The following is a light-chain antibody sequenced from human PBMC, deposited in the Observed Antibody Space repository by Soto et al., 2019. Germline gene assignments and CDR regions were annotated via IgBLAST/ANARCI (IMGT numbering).Light chain of an antibody. Sequence: EIVLTQSPGTLSLSPGERATLSCRASQSVSSSYLAWYQQQPGQAPRPLIYGASSTTTGIPDRFSGSGSGTDFNLTISSLEPQDFAVYNCQQHHSTPFTYTFGQGTKLEIK. CDR3: QQHHSTPFTYT. V-gene: IGKV3-20*01. CDR2: GAS. J-gene: IGKJ2*01. CDR1: QSVSSSY.